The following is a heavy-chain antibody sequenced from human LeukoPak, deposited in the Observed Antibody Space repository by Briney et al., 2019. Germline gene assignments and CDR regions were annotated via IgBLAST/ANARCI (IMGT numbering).Heavy chain of an antibody. Sequence: GGSLRLSCAASGFTFSSYGMHWVRQAPGKGLEWVAVIWYDGSNKYYADSVKGRFTISGDNSKNTLYLQMNSLRAEDTAVYYCARDCRAIFGLRGWFDPWGQGTLVTVSS. CDR3: ARDCRAIFGLRGWFDP. CDR2: IWYDGSNK. D-gene: IGHD3/OR15-3a*01. J-gene: IGHJ5*02. CDR1: GFTFSSYG. V-gene: IGHV3-33*01.